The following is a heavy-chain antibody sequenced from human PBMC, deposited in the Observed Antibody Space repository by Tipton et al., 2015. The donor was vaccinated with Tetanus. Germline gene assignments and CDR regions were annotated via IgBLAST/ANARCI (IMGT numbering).Heavy chain of an antibody. V-gene: IGHV3-7*03. D-gene: IGHD3-10*01. Sequence: GSLRLSCAASGFDFRSDWMTWVRQAPGKGLEWVANIKQDGNEKYHVDSVKGRFTISRDNGKNLLYLQMNSLRVEDTAVYYCARDPDTIRTGNHRGFDYWGQGTKVTVSS. CDR1: GFDFRSDW. J-gene: IGHJ4*02. CDR2: IKQDGNEK. CDR3: ARDPDTIRTGNHRGFDY.